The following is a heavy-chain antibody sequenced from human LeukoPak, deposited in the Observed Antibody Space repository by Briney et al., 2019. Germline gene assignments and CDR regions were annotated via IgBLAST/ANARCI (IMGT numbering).Heavy chain of an antibody. Sequence: ASETLSLTCTVSGGSISSYYWSWIRQPPGKGLEWIGYIYYSGSTNYNPSLKSRVTISVDTSKNQFSLKLSSVTAADTAVYYCARDNFWSGYQFDPWGQGTLVTVSS. J-gene: IGHJ5*02. D-gene: IGHD3-3*01. CDR1: GGSISSYY. CDR2: IYYSGST. CDR3: ARDNFWSGYQFDP. V-gene: IGHV4-59*01.